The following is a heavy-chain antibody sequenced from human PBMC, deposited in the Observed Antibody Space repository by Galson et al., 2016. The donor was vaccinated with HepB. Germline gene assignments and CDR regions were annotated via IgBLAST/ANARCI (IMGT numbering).Heavy chain of an antibody. V-gene: IGHV3-33*06. D-gene: IGHD3-3*01. J-gene: IGHJ6*02. CDR3: AKTYYDFWSGYDYYHGMDV. CDR1: GFTFSSYG. Sequence: SLRLSCAASGFTFSSYGMHWVRQAPGKGLEWVAVLWYDGSNKYYADSVKGRFTISRDNSKNTLYLQMNSLRAEDTAVYYCAKTYYDFWSGYDYYHGMDVWGQGTTVTVSS. CDR2: LWYDGSNK.